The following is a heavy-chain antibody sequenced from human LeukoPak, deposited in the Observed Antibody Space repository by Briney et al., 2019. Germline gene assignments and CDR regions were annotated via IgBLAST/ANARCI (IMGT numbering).Heavy chain of an antibody. Sequence: GASVKVSVQTTGYTFTSYDINWVRQATGQGLEWMGWMNPNSGNTGYAQKFQGRVTMTRNTSISTAYMELSSLRSEDTAVYYCARVGKEYSSGWLNYVYMDVWGKGTTGRVSS. CDR3: ARVGKEYSSGWLNYVYMDV. CDR1: GYTFTSYD. V-gene: IGHV1-8*01. J-gene: IGHJ6*03. D-gene: IGHD6-19*01. CDR2: MNPNSGNT.